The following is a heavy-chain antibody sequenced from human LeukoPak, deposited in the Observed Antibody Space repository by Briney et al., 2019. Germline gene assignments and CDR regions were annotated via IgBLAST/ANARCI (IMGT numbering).Heavy chain of an antibody. Sequence: GGSLRLSCAASGFTFSSYVMNWVRQAPGKGLEWVSSISSSSSYIYYADSVKGRFTISRDNAKNSLYLQMNSLRAEDTAVYYCARAGERYYFDYWGQGTLVTVSS. J-gene: IGHJ4*02. V-gene: IGHV3-21*01. D-gene: IGHD1-1*01. CDR3: ARAGERYYFDY. CDR1: GFTFSSYV. CDR2: ISSSSSYI.